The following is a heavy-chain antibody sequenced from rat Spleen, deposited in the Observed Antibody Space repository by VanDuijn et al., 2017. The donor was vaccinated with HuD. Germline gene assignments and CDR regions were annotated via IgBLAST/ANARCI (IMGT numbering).Heavy chain of an antibody. J-gene: IGHJ3*01. V-gene: IGHV5S10*01. D-gene: IGHD1-2*01. Sequence: EVQLVESGGGLIQPRRSLKLSCVASGFTFSDYNMAWVRQAPKKGLEWVATIIYDGSRTYYRDSVKGRFTISGDNPKSTLYLQMDSLWSEDTATYYCSTHMYYSSYIRPNWFAYWGQGTLVTVSS. CDR2: IIYDGSRT. CDR1: GFTFSDYN. CDR3: STHMYYSSYIRPNWFAY.